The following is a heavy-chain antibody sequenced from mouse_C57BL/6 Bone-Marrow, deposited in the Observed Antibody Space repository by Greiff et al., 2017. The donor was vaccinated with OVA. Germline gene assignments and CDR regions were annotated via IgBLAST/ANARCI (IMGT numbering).Heavy chain of an antibody. Sequence: EVQLQQSGAELVKPGASVKLPCTASGFNIKDYYMHWVKQRTEQGLEWIGRIDPEDGGTKYAPKFQGKATITADTSSNTAYLQLRSLTSEDSAVYYCAPLWLREGGYWGQGTTPTVTS. J-gene: IGHJ2*01. CDR1: GFNIKDYY. CDR3: APLWLREGGY. V-gene: IGHV14-2*01. D-gene: IGHD2-2*01. CDR2: IDPEDGGT.